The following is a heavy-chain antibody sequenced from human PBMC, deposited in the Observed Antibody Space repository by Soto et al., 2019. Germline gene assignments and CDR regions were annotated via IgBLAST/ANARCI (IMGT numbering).Heavy chain of an antibody. Sequence: QLQLQESGPGLVKPSETLSLTCAVSGASISSEQSWSWVRQPPGKGLEWIGEIHHSGSTNNNPSPKSRVAVSVHKAKNQFSLMLSSVTAADTAVYYCARRFGWYAIDQWGQGTLVTVSS. J-gene: IGHJ1*01. V-gene: IGHV4-4*02. CDR1: GASISSEQS. CDR3: ARRFGWYAIDQ. CDR2: IHHSGST. D-gene: IGHD6-19*01.